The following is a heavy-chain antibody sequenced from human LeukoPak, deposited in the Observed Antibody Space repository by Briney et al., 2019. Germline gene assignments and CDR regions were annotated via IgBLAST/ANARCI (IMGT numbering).Heavy chain of an antibody. V-gene: IGHV1-2*02. CDR1: GYTFTFYY. D-gene: IGHD4-11*01. CDR3: ARIKWAVAND. Sequence: ASVKVSCKASGYTFTFYYMHWVRQAPGQGLEWMGWINPNSGGTNYAQKFQGRVTMTRDTSISTAYMELSSLRSDDTAMYYCARIKWAVANDWGQGTLVTVSS. CDR2: INPNSGGT. J-gene: IGHJ4*02.